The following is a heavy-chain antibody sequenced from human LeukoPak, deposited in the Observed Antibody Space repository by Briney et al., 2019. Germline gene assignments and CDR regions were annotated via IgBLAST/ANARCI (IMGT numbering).Heavy chain of an antibody. CDR2: MHEDGSEI. CDR1: GFTFNDST. CDR3: ESGGALGGRFVY. Sequence: GGSLRLSCAVVGFTFNDSTMSWVRQAPGKGPEWVAKMHEDGSEIEYVDSVKGRFTISRDNAKNSLYLQMKSLRVEDTAVYYCESGGALGGRFVYWGQGALVTVSS. D-gene: IGHD2-15*01. J-gene: IGHJ4*02. V-gene: IGHV3-7*01.